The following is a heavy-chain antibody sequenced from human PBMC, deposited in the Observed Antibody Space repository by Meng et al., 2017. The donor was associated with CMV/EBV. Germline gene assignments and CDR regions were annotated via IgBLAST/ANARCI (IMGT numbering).Heavy chain of an antibody. Sequence: KVSCKGSGYSFTSYWIGWVRQMPGKGLEWMGIIYPGDSDTRYSPSFQGQVPISADKSISTAYLQWSSLKASDTAMYYCARAGRSYYDFWSGYSNLFDPWGQGTLVTVSS. CDR3: ARAGRSYYDFWSGYSNLFDP. CDR1: GYSFTSYW. V-gene: IGHV5-51*01. D-gene: IGHD3-3*01. J-gene: IGHJ5*02. CDR2: IYPGDSDT.